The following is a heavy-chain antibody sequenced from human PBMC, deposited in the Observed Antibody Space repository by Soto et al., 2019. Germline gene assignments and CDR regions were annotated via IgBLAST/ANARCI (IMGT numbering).Heavy chain of an antibody. CDR3: ATHGLGVSSPPYFDN. Sequence: QLVQSGSEVKKPGSSVKVSCQASGDTFSGYVVTWVRQAPGQGLEWMGEFVPLFGTTNYAQRFSGRITITAEESTSTDYMELRTLRSDDTAVYYCATHGLGVSSPPYFDNWGQGTLVTVSS. CDR1: GDTFSGYV. CDR2: FVPLFGTT. D-gene: IGHD3-16*01. J-gene: IGHJ4*02. V-gene: IGHV1-69*01.